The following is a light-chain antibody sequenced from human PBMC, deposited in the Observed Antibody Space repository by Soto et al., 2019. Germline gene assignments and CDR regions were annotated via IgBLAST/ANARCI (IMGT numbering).Light chain of an antibody. Sequence: DIQMTQSPSTLSASVGDRVTITCRASQSIISCLAWYQQKPGKAPKLLIYDASSLESGVPSRFSGSGSGTEFTLTISSLQPDDFATYYCQQYNSYPWTFGQGTKVEIK. J-gene: IGKJ1*01. CDR3: QQYNSYPWT. CDR2: DAS. CDR1: QSIISC. V-gene: IGKV1-5*01.